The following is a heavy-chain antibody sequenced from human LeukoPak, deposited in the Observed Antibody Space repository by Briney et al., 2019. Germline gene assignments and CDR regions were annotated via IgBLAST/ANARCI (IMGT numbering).Heavy chain of an antibody. CDR1: GFTFSSYA. Sequence: GGSLRLSCAASGFTFSSYAMHWVRQAPGKGLEWVAVISYDGSNKYYADSVKGRFTISRDNSKNTLYLQMNSLRAKDTAVYYCTRDIQLWPDYYFDYWGQGTLVTVSS. J-gene: IGHJ4*02. CDR3: TRDIQLWPDYYFDY. V-gene: IGHV3-30*04. CDR2: ISYDGSNK. D-gene: IGHD5-18*01.